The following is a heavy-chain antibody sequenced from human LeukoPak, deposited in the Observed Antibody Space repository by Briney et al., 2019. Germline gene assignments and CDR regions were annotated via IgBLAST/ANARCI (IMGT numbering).Heavy chain of an antibody. V-gene: IGHV3-11*04. CDR1: GFTFRDSY. J-gene: IGHJ5*01. CDR3: TRDPRHFDS. CDR2: ISGSGHDI. D-gene: IGHD6-6*01. Sequence: PGGSLRLSCAASGFTFRDSYMTGVRQAPGKGVEGVAYISGSGHDINYSDSVKGRFTISRDNAKNSLYLQMSSLRVEDTAVYYCTRDPRHFDSCGQGTLVTVSS.